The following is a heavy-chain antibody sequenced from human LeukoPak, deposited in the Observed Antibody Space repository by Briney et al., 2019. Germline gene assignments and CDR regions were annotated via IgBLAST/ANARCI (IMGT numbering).Heavy chain of an antibody. J-gene: IGHJ4*02. CDR3: ARVRRFGSGVDY. CDR2: ISHSGST. CDR1: GGSISSNY. Sequence: PSETLSLTCNVSGGSISSNYWSWIRQPPGKGLEWIGEISHSGSTNYNPSLKSRVTISVDTSKNQFSLKLSSVTAADTAVYYCARVRRFGSGVDYWGQGTLVTVSS. V-gene: IGHV4-34*01. D-gene: IGHD6-25*01.